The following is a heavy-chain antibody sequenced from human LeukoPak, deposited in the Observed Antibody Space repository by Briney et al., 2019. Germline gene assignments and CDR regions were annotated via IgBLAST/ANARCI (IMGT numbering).Heavy chain of an antibody. CDR2: IYYSGST. CDR3: ARQDIAVAGIDY. Sequence: SETLSLTCTVSGGSISSSNHYWGWIRQPPGKGLEWIGSIYYSGSTYYNPSLKSRVTISVDTSKNQFSLKLSSVTAADTAVYYCARQDIAVAGIDYWGQGTLVTVSS. CDR1: GGSISSSNHY. J-gene: IGHJ4*02. V-gene: IGHV4-39*01. D-gene: IGHD6-19*01.